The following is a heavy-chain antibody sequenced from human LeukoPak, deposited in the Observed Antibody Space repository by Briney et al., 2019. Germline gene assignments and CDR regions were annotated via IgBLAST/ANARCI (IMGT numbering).Heavy chain of an antibody. J-gene: IGHJ3*02. CDR2: INPSGGST. D-gene: IGHD1-14*01. CDR1: GYSFTSYY. CDR3: ASRIEQAFDI. V-gene: IGHV1-46*01. Sequence: GASVKVSCKASGYSFTSYYMHWVRRAPGQGLEWMGIINPSGGSTSYAQKFQDRLTMTRDTSTSTVYMELSSLRSGDTALYYCASRIEQAFDIWGQGTMVTVSS.